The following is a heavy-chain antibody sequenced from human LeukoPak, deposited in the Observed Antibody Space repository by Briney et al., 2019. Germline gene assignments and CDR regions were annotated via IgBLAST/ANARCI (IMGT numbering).Heavy chain of an antibody. Sequence: GESLKISCKTSGYTFSIFWIGGVRQMPGKGLEWIGMIYPGDSDTRYSPSFQGQVTISADKSTNTAYLQWGSLKASDTAMYYCARHKGYYGSGTTGLDYWGQGTLVTVSS. CDR3: ARHKGYYGSGTTGLDY. V-gene: IGHV5-51*01. CDR1: GYTFSIFW. CDR2: IYPGDSDT. D-gene: IGHD3-10*01. J-gene: IGHJ4*02.